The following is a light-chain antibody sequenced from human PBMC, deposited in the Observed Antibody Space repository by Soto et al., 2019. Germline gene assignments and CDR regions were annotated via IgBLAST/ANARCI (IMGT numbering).Light chain of an antibody. CDR2: WAS. CDR1: QSVLYSSNNKNY. CDR3: QQAYSVPLT. Sequence: DIVMTQSPDSLAVSLGERATINCKSSQSVLYSSNNKNYLAWYQQKPGQPPKLLIYWASTRESGVPDRFSGSGSGTDFTLTISSLQPEDFATYYCQQAYSVPLTFGQGTKVDIK. V-gene: IGKV4-1*01. J-gene: IGKJ1*01.